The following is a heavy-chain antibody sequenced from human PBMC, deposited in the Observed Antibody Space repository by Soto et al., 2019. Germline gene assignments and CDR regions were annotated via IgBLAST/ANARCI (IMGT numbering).Heavy chain of an antibody. Sequence: EVQLVESGGGLVQPGEYLTLSCAASGFTVSSNYMSWVRQAPGKGLEWVSVIYTGGSTYYADSVKGRFTIYRDNSKNTLYLQMDNLRDEDTAVYYCARNSYLDCWGQGTLVTVSS. CDR3: ARNSYLDC. D-gene: IGHD3-16*02. J-gene: IGHJ4*02. V-gene: IGHV3-66*01. CDR2: IYTGGST. CDR1: GFTVSSNY.